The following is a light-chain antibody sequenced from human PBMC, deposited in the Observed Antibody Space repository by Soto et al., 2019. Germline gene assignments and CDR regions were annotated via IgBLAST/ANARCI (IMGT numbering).Light chain of an antibody. Sequence: QSVLTQPASVSGSPGQSITISCTGTTSDVGRYNYVSWYQQHPGKAPKLIIYDVSNRPSGVSNRFSGSKSGNTASLTISGLQADHEADYYCNSYTSSSTYVFGTGTKVTVL. CDR2: DVS. CDR1: TSDVGRYNY. J-gene: IGLJ1*01. V-gene: IGLV2-14*01. CDR3: NSYTSSSTYV.